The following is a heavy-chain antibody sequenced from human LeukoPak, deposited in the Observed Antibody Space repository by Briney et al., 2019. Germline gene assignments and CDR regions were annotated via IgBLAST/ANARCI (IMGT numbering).Heavy chain of an antibody. J-gene: IGHJ4*02. Sequence: KSGGSLRLSCAASGLTFSSYSMNWVRQAPGKGLEWVSSISSSSSYIYYADSVKGRFTISRDNAKNSLYLQMNSLRDEDTAVYYCARVVSSGWYMVDYWGQGTLVTVSS. CDR2: ISSSSSYI. CDR1: GLTFSSYS. D-gene: IGHD6-19*01. V-gene: IGHV3-21*01. CDR3: ARVVSSGWYMVDY.